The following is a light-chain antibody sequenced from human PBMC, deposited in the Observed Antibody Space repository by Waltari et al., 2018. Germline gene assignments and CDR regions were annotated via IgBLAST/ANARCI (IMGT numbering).Light chain of an antibody. CDR2: EDT. V-gene: IGLV3-10*01. CDR3: YSSDSTGLRV. Sequence: YELTQPPSVSVSPGQTARITCSGHELPRKYAYWFQQKSGQAPRLVMYEDTKRPSGIPEGFAGSSSGTVATLTISGAQVDDEADYYCYSSDSTGLRVFGGGTTVVVL. J-gene: IGLJ1*01. CDR1: ELPRKY.